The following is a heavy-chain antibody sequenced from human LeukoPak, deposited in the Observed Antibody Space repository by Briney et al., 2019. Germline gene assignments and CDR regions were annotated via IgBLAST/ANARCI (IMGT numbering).Heavy chain of an antibody. Sequence: SETLSLTCTVSGSSISSSSYYWGWIRQPPGKGLEWIGSIYYSGSTYYNPSLKSRVTISVDTSKNQFSLKLSSVTAADTAVYYCARTPSMVRGVTLWYWGQGTLVTVSS. D-gene: IGHD3-10*01. V-gene: IGHV4-39*01. J-gene: IGHJ4*02. CDR2: IYYSGST. CDR3: ARTPSMVRGVTLWY. CDR1: GSSISSSSYY.